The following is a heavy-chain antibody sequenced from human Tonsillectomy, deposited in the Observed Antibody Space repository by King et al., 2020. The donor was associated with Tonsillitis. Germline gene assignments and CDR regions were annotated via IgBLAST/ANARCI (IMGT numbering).Heavy chain of an antibody. Sequence: VQLVESGAEVKKPGSSVKVSCTASGGTFSSYAISWVRQAPGQGLEWMGWIISMFVTTNYAQQFQGRVTISADKSTSTVYVELRSLRSEDTAVYYCASRGGSPYYYDSSGYYPIGFDSWGQGALVTVSS. J-gene: IGHJ4*02. CDR1: GGTFSSYA. CDR2: IISMFVTT. CDR3: ASRGGSPYYYDSSGYYPIGFDS. D-gene: IGHD3-22*01. V-gene: IGHV1-69*06.